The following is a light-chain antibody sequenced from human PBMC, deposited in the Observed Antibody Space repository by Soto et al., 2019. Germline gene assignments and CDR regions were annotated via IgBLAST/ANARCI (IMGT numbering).Light chain of an antibody. Sequence: EIVLTQSPATLSLSPGERATLSCRASQSVSTYLAWYQQKPGQAPRLLIYDASNRAAGIPTRSSGSGSGTDFPLTISRVEPEDFAVYYCQQRSAWLTFGGGTKVEIK. CDR1: QSVSTY. J-gene: IGKJ4*01. V-gene: IGKV3-11*01. CDR2: DAS. CDR3: QQRSAWLT.